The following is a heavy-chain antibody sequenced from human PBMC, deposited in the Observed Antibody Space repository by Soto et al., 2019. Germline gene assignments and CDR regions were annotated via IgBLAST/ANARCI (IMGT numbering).Heavy chain of an antibody. CDR3: AGHYIRRITVFDP. J-gene: IGHJ5*02. CDR1: GFTFSSYG. V-gene: IGHV3-30*03. D-gene: IGHD1-20*01. Sequence: QVQLVESGGGVVQPGRSLRLSCAASGFTFSSYGMHWVRQAPGKGLEWVAVISYDGSNKYYADSVKGRFTISRDNSKNTLYLQMNSLRAEDTAVYYCAGHYIRRITVFDPRGQGTLVTVSS. CDR2: ISYDGSNK.